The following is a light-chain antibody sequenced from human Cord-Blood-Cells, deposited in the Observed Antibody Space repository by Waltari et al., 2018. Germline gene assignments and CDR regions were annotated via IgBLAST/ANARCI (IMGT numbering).Light chain of an antibody. CDR2: EGS. CDR1: SSDVGSYNL. CDR3: CSYAGSSTPVV. Sequence: QYALTQPASVSGSPGQSITISCTGTSSDVGSYNLVSWYQQHPGKAPKLMIYEGSKRPSGGSNRFSGSKSGNTASLTISGLQAEDEADYYCCSYAGSSTPVVFGGGTKLTVL. V-gene: IGLV2-23*01. J-gene: IGLJ2*01.